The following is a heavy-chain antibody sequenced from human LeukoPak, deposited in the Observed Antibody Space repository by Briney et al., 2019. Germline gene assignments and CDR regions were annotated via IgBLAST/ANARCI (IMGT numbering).Heavy chain of an antibody. CDR1: GYSITSGFS. V-gene: IGHV4-38-2*02. D-gene: IGHD3-10*01. J-gene: IGHJ5*02. Sequence: PSETVTLTGAVSGYSITSGFSWGWIRQPPGKGLEWIATISHNGTTDYKSTLESRLTISMDTSKNLFSLRLTSVTAADTAVYYCAREGAVRGIDPWGQGTMVTVSS. CDR3: AREGAVRGIDP. CDR2: ISHNGTT.